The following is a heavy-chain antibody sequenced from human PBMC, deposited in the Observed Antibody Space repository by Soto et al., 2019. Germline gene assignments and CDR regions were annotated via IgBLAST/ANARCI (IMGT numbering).Heavy chain of an antibody. J-gene: IGHJ6*02. CDR3: ACIFSGGYGYGFYYYGMDV. CDR2: IYYSGST. V-gene: IGHV4-39*01. CDR1: GGSISSSSYY. Sequence: SETRSLTCTVSGGSISSSSYYWGWIRQPPGKGLEWIGSIYYSGSTYYNPSLKSRVTISVDTSKNQFSLKLSSVTAADTAVYYCACIFSGGYGYGFYYYGMDVWGQGTTVTVSS. D-gene: IGHD5-18*01.